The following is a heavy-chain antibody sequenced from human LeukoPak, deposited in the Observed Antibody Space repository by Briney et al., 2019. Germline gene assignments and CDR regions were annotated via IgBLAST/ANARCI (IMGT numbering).Heavy chain of an antibody. CDR2: ISSSSSYI. Sequence: PGGSLRLSCAASGFTFSSYSMNWVRQAPGKGLEWVSSISSSSSYIYYADSVKGRFTISRDNAKNSLYLQMNSLRAEDTAVYYCARVGVAATQCNDYWGQGTLVTVSS. CDR1: GFTFSSYS. D-gene: IGHD2-15*01. J-gene: IGHJ4*02. CDR3: ARVGVAATQCNDY. V-gene: IGHV3-21*01.